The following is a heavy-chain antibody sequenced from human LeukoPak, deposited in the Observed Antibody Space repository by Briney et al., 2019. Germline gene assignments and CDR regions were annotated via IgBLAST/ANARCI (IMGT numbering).Heavy chain of an antibody. Sequence: GASVKVSCKASGYTFTSYGISWVRQAPGQGLEWMGWINSNSGGTNYAQKFQGRVTMTRDTSISTAYMELSRLRSDDTAVYYCAVEGDYRNAFDIWGQGTMATVSS. CDR3: AVEGDYRNAFDI. CDR1: GYTFTSYG. D-gene: IGHD4-11*01. CDR2: INSNSGGT. V-gene: IGHV1-2*02. J-gene: IGHJ3*02.